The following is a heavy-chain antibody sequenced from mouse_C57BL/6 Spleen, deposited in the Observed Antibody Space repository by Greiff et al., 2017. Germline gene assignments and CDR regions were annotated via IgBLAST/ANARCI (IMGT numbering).Heavy chain of an antibody. CDR3: ARQAYYDYEYYFDY. Sequence: EVKLVESGGGLVQPGGSLKLSCAASGFTFSDYYMYWVRQTPEKRLEWVAYISNGGGSTYYPDTVKGRFTISRDNATNTLYLQMSRLKSEDTAMYYCARQAYYDYEYYFDYWGQGTTLTVSS. J-gene: IGHJ2*01. V-gene: IGHV5-12*01. D-gene: IGHD2-4*01. CDR1: GFTFSDYY. CDR2: ISNGGGST.